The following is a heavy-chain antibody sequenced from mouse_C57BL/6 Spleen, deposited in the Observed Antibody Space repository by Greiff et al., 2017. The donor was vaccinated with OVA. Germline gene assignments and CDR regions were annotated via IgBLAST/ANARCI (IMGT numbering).Heavy chain of an antibody. J-gene: IGHJ2*01. Sequence: QVHVKQSGAELVRPGASVTLSCKASGYTFTDYEMHWVKQTPVHGLEWIGAIDPETGGTAYNQKFKGKAILTADKSSSTAYMELRSLTSEDSAVYYCTRSWDGYYFDYWGQGTTLTVSS. CDR1: GYTFTDYE. D-gene: IGHD2-3*01. CDR3: TRSWDGYYFDY. CDR2: IDPETGGT. V-gene: IGHV1-15*01.